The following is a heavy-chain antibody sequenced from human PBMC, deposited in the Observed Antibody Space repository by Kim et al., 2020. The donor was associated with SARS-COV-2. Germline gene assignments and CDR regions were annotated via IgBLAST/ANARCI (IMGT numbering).Heavy chain of an antibody. CDR2: INHSGST. Sequence: SETLSLTCAVYGGSFSGYYWSWIRQPPGKGLEWIGEINHSGSTNYNPSLKSRVTISVDTSKNQFSLKLSSVTAADTAVYYCARGLSDIVVVVAATGPYNWFDPWGQGTLVTVSS. J-gene: IGHJ5*02. CDR3: ARGLSDIVVVVAATGPYNWFDP. V-gene: IGHV4-34*01. CDR1: GGSFSGYY. D-gene: IGHD2-15*01.